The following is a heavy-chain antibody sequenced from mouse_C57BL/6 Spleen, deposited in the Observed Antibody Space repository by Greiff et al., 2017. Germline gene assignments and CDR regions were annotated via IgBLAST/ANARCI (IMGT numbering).Heavy chain of an antibody. D-gene: IGHD2-5*01. CDR2: IYPGGGYT. CDR1: GYTFTNYW. Sequence: VQLQQSGAELVRPGTSVKMSCKASGYTFTNYWIGWAKQRPGHGLEWIGDIYPGGGYTNYNEKFKGKATLTADKSSSTAYMQFSSLTSEDSAIYYCARGYYSNPYAMDYWGQGTSVTVSS. CDR3: ARGYYSNPYAMDY. J-gene: IGHJ4*01. V-gene: IGHV1-63*01.